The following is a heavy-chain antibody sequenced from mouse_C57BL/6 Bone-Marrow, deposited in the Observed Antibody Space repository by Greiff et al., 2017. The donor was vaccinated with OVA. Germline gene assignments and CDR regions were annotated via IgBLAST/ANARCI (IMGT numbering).Heavy chain of an antibody. CDR1: GYTFTGYW. D-gene: IGHD1-1*01. J-gene: IGHJ2*01. Sequence: VQLQQSGAELMKPGASVKLSCKATGYTFTGYWIEWVKQRPGHGLEWIGEILPGSGSTNYNVKFKGKATFTADTSSNTAYMQLSSLTTEDSAIYYCARVRITTVVADYWGQGTTLTVSS. CDR3: ARVRITTVVADY. V-gene: IGHV1-9*01. CDR2: ILPGSGST.